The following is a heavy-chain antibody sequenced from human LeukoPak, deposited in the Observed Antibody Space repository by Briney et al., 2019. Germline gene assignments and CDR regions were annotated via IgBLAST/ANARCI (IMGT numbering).Heavy chain of an antibody. Sequence: GGSLRLSCAASGFTFSSYAMHWVRQAPGKGLEWVAVISYDGSNKYYADSVKGRFTISRDNSKNTLYLQMNSLRAEDTTVYYCARDSYEITMVRAVIIRPYYYYSMDVWGKGTTVTVSS. V-gene: IGHV3-30*04. CDR2: ISYDGSNK. D-gene: IGHD3-10*01. CDR3: ARDSYEITMVRAVIIRPYYYYSMDV. J-gene: IGHJ6*03. CDR1: GFTFSSYA.